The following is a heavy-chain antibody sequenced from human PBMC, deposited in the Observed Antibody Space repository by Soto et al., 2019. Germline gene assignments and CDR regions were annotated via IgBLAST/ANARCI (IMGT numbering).Heavy chain of an antibody. CDR3: ARRRKGGEYYFDY. CDR1: GFTFSSYA. J-gene: IGHJ4*02. Sequence: QVQLVESEGGVVQPGRSLRLSCEVSGFTFSSYAMHWVGQAPGKGLEWVAIISYDATNKYYADSVKGRFTISRDNSKNTLYLQMNSPRAEDTAVYYCARRRKGGEYYFDYWGQGTLVTVSS. V-gene: IGHV3-30-3*01. D-gene: IGHD3-16*01. CDR2: ISYDATNK.